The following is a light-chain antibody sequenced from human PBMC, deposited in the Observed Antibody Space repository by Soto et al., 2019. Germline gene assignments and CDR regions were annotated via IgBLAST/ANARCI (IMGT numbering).Light chain of an antibody. CDR2: ATS. CDR3: QHSYSSPT. V-gene: IGKV1-39*01. CDR1: QNIFTY. J-gene: IGKJ2*01. Sequence: DIQVTQSPSSLSASVGDRVTITCRASQNIFTYLNWYQQRPGQAPNLLIYATSNLQSGVPSRFSGNRSGTDLTLNISSLQHEDFATYYCQHSYSSPTFGQGTMVEIK.